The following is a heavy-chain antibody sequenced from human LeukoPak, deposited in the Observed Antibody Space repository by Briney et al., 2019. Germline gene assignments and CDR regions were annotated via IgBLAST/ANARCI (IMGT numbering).Heavy chain of an antibody. CDR1: DGSISSSSYY. CDR2: IYYSGST. Sequence: PSETLSLTCTVSDGSISSSSYYWGWIRQPPGKGLEWIGSIYYSGSTYYNPSLKSRVTISVDTSKNQFSLKLSSVTAADTAVYYCARDRAECSYGSSVGYWGQGTLVTVSS. V-gene: IGHV4-39*07. D-gene: IGHD5-18*01. J-gene: IGHJ4*02. CDR3: ARDRAECSYGSSVGY.